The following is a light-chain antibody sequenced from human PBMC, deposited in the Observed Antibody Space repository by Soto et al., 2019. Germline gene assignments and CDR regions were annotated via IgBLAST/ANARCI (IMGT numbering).Light chain of an antibody. CDR3: QSYDSSRSGYV. J-gene: IGLJ1*01. Sequence: QSVLTQPPSVSGAPGPRVTISCTGSSSNIGAGYDVHWYQQLPGTAPKLLIYGNSNRPSGVPDRFSGSKSGTSASLAITGLQAEDEAEYYCQSYDSSRSGYVFGTGTKLTVL. V-gene: IGLV1-40*01. CDR2: GNS. CDR1: SSNIGAGYD.